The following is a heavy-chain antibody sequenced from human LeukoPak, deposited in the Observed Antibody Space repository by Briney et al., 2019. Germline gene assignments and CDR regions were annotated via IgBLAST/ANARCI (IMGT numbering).Heavy chain of an antibody. D-gene: IGHD3-10*01. CDR2: ISAYNGNT. V-gene: IGHV1-18*01. CDR1: GYTFTSYG. CDR3: ARDYGPILWFGESHFDY. Sequence: GGSVKVSCKASGYTFTSYGISWVRQAPGHGLEWMGWISAYNGNTNYAQKLQGRVTMTTDTSTSTAYMELRSLRSDDTAVYYCARDYGPILWFGESHFDYWGQGTLVTVSS. J-gene: IGHJ4*02.